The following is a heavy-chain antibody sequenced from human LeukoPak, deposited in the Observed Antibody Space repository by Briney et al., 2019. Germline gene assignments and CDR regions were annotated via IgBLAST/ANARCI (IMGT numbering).Heavy chain of an antibody. Sequence: ASVKVSCKASGYTFTGYYMHWARQAPGQGLEWMGWINPNSGGTNYAQKFQGRVTMTRDTSISTAYMELSRLRSDDTAVYYCARDIGRGSGSYWIDYWGQGTLVTVSS. V-gene: IGHV1-2*02. J-gene: IGHJ4*02. CDR3: ARDIGRGSGSYWIDY. CDR2: INPNSGGT. D-gene: IGHD3-10*01. CDR1: GYTFTGYY.